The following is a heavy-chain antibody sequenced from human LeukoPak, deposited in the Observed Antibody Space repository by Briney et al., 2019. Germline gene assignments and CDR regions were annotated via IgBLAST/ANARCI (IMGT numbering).Heavy chain of an antibody. D-gene: IGHD5-18*01. V-gene: IGHV4-39*01. CDR3: ARQSTAMVTFDY. CDR2: IYYSGGT. J-gene: IGHJ4*02. CDR1: GGSISSSSYY. Sequence: PSETLSLTCTGSGGSISSSSYYWGWIRQPPGKGLEWIGSIYYSGGTYCNPSLKSRVTISVDTSKNQSSLKLSSVTAADTAVYYCARQSTAMVTFDYWGQGTLVTVSS.